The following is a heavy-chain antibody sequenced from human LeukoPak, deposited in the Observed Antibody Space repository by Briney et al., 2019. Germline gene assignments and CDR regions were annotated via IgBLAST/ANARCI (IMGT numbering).Heavy chain of an antibody. CDR3: AKLLGDNPIRWYFDL. CDR1: GFTFSNYA. J-gene: IGHJ2*01. V-gene: IGHV3-23*01. CDR2: ISERGDYT. D-gene: IGHD4/OR15-4a*01. Sequence: GGSLRLSCTVSGFTFSNYAMSWVRQAPGKGLEWASSISERGDYTYYADSVKGRFTISRDTSKNSLHLDLSTLRVDDTDIYYCAKLLGDNPIRWYFDLWGRGTLVTVSS.